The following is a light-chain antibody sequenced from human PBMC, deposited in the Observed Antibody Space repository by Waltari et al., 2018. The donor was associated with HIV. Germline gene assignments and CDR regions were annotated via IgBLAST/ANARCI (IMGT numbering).Light chain of an antibody. CDR3: QTWGTGIWV. CDR1: SGPRSFA. J-gene: IGLJ3*02. V-gene: IGLV4-69*01. CDR2: VNGEGSH. Sequence: QLVLTQSPSASASLGASVNLPCLLSSGPRSFAIPWHQQQPEKGPRFLVKVNGEGSHNRGEGVPSRFSGSSSGPERYLTISSLQSEDEADYYCQTWGTGIWVFGGGTKLTVL.